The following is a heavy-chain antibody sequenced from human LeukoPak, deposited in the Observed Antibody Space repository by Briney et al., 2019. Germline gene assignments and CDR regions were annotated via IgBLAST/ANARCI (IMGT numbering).Heavy chain of an antibody. V-gene: IGHV4-4*08. CDR2: IYNRGST. Sequence: SETLSLTCTVSGGSISSYYWSWIRQPPGKGLEWIGYIYNRGSTNYNSSLKSRVTISVDTSKKQFSLKLSSVTAADTAVYYCARAHAGLYEGFDIWGQGTLVTVSS. J-gene: IGHJ3*02. D-gene: IGHD4/OR15-4a*01. CDR3: ARAHAGLYEGFDI. CDR1: GGSISSYY.